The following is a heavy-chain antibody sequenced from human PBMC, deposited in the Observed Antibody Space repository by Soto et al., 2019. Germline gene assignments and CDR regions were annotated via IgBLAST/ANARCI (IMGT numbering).Heavy chain of an antibody. V-gene: IGHV1-69*05. J-gene: IGHJ4*02. Sequence: GGPVKVSCKASGGTFSSYAISWVRQAPGQGLEWMGGIIPIFGTANYAQKFQGRVTMTTDTSTSTAYMELRSLRSDDTAVYYCARDGLAAAEIPDYWGQRTLVTV. CDR3: ARDGLAAAEIPDY. CDR1: GGTFSSYA. D-gene: IGHD6-13*01. CDR2: IIPIFGTA.